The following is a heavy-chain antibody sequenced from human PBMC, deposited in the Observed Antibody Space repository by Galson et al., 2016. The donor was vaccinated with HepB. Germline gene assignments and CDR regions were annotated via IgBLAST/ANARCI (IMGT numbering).Heavy chain of an antibody. Sequence: SLRLSCAASGFTFSSYAMTWVRQAPGKGLEWVSAVSGSGGRAYYGDSVKGRFTVSRGNSKNTLYLQMNSLRAEDTAVYFCAKDQVDDFWGDFSSLTDSYFDSWGQGTLVTV. CDR1: GFTFSSYA. J-gene: IGHJ4*02. V-gene: IGHV3-23*01. CDR3: AKDQVDDFWGDFSSLTDSYFDS. CDR2: VSGSGGRA. D-gene: IGHD3/OR15-3a*01.